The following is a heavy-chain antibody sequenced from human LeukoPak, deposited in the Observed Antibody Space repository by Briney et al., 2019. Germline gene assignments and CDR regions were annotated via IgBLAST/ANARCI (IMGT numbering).Heavy chain of an antibody. J-gene: IGHJ4*02. D-gene: IGHD3-10*01. Sequence: GASVKVSCKASGYSFTSYGISWVRQAPGQGLEWMGWISVYNGNTKYAQRLQGRVTMTTDTSTSTAYMELRTLRSDDTAVYYCVREAGTRFDYWGQGNLVTVSS. V-gene: IGHV1-18*01. CDR2: ISVYNGNT. CDR1: GYSFTSYG. CDR3: VREAGTRFDY.